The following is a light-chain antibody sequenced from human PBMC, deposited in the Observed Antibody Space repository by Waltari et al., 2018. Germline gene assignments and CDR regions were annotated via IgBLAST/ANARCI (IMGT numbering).Light chain of an antibody. CDR3: AAHTSRGTWV. J-gene: IGLJ3*02. CDR2: EVK. Sequence: QSALTQPASVSGSPGQSITIPCTGTSSAVGYSNYVPWYQQFPGKVPIVLISEVKIRPSGVSNRFSASKSGNTASLTISGLQSEDEADYYCAAHTSRGTWVFGGGTKVTVL. CDR1: SSAVGYSNY. V-gene: IGLV2-14*01.